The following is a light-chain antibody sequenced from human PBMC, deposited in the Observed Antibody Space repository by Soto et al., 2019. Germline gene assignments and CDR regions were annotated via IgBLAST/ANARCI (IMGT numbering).Light chain of an antibody. J-gene: IGKJ1*01. CDR1: QAIDSW. V-gene: IGKV1-12*01. CDR2: TGS. Sequence: DIQMTQSPSSVSASVGDRVTITCRASQAIDSWLAWYQHKPGEAPKLLIFTGSLLHSGVPPRFSGSGSGTDFTLTISSLQPEDFATYYCQQTLSFPPTFGQGTKVDIK. CDR3: QQTLSFPPT.